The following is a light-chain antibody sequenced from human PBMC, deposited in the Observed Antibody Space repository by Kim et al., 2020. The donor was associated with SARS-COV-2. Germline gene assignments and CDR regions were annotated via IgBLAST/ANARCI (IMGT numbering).Light chain of an antibody. CDR2: AAS. V-gene: IGKV3-20*01. CDR3: QQYGGSPWT. CDR1: HGVSGSY. J-gene: IGKJ1*01. Sequence: SPGESATLSCRASHGVSGSYLAWYQQKPGQAPRLLIYAASTRAAGIPDRFSGSGSETDFTLTISRLDPEDFAMYYCQQYGGSPWTFGQGTKVDIK.